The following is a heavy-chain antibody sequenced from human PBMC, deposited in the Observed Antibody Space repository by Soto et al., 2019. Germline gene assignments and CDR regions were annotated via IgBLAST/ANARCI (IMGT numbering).Heavy chain of an antibody. CDR2: ISAYNGNT. V-gene: IGHV1-18*01. Sequence: QVQLVQSGAEVKKPGASVKVSCKASGYTFTSYGISWVRQAPGQGLEWMGWISAYNGNTNYAQKLQGRVTMTTDTSTSTADMELRSLRSDDTAVYYCARDWIVVVPAAPGMDVWGKGTTVTVSS. CDR3: ARDWIVVVPAAPGMDV. D-gene: IGHD2-2*01. J-gene: IGHJ6*04. CDR1: GYTFTSYG.